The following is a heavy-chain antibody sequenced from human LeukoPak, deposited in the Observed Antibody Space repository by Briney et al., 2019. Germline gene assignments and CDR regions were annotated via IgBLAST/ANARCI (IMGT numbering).Heavy chain of an antibody. CDR2: INHSGST. J-gene: IGHJ6*04. V-gene: IGHV4-34*01. Sequence: LSETLSLTCAVYGGSFSGYYWSRLRQPPGKGLEWIGEINHSGSTNYNPSLTSRVTISVDTSKSQFSLKLSSVTAADTAVYYCARGSWTTGYGMDVWGKGTTVTVSS. CDR3: ARGSWTTGYGMDV. D-gene: IGHD4-17*01. CDR1: GGSFSGYY.